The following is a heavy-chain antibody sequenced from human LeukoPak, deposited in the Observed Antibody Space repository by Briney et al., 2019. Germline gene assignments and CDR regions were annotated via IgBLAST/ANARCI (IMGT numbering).Heavy chain of an antibody. Sequence: SGGSLRLSCAASGFTFSTYAMDWVRQAPGKGLEWVSVIYSGGSTYYADSVKGRFTISRDNAKNSLYLQMNSLRAEDTAVYYCARGFSDSDLDYWGQGTLVTVSS. CDR2: IYSGGST. D-gene: IGHD3-3*02. CDR3: ARGFSDSDLDY. V-gene: IGHV3-66*01. CDR1: GFTFSTYA. J-gene: IGHJ4*02.